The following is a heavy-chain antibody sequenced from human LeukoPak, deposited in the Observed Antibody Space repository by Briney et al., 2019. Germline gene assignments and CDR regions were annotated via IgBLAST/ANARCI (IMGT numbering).Heavy chain of an antibody. CDR3: AREPSLGESSGYYFDY. D-gene: IGHD3-22*01. CDR2: ISYDGSNK. CDR1: GFTFSSYA. V-gene: IGHV3-30-3*01. J-gene: IGHJ4*02. Sequence: PGRSLRLSCAASGFTFSSYAMHWVRQAPGKGLEWVAVISYDGSNKYYADSVKGRFTISRDNSKNTLYLQMNSLRAEDTAVYYCAREPSLGESSGYYFDYWGQGTLVTVSS.